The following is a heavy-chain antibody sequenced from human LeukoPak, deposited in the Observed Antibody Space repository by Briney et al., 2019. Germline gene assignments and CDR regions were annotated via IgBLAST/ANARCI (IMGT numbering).Heavy chain of an antibody. Sequence: GGSLRLSYAASGFTFSNYGMHWVRQAPGKGLEWVALTLLNGNNNYYADSVKGRFTISRDNSKNTLYLQMNSLRPDDTAVYSCARDRLEALAGTRGFDYWGQGILVTVSS. D-gene: IGHD6-19*01. J-gene: IGHJ4*02. CDR2: TLLNGNNN. CDR3: ARDRLEALAGTRGFDY. CDR1: GFTFSNYG. V-gene: IGHV3-30*02.